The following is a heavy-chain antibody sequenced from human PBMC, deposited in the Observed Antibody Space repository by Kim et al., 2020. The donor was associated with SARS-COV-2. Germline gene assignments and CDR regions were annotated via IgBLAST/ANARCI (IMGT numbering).Heavy chain of an antibody. CDR3: ARGRAGVVPSPVLGLGPYYHYYAMDV. CDR2: INHSGST. CDR1: GGSFSDYT. J-gene: IGHJ6*02. V-gene: IGHV4-34*01. D-gene: IGHD2-8*02. Sequence: SETLSLTCAVYGGSFSDYTWTWIRQPPGKGQEWIGEINHSGSTNLSPSLKSRITISVDTSKSQFSLRLKSMTATDAAVYFCARGRAGVVPSPVLGLGPYYHYYAMDVWGRGTPVAVSS.